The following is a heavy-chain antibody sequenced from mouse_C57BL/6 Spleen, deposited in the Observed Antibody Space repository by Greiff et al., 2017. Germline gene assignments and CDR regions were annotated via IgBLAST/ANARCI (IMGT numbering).Heavy chain of an antibody. J-gene: IGHJ2*01. CDR3: ARAYYSNYAYVDY. D-gene: IGHD2-5*01. CDR1: GFTFSSYG. Sequence: EVKLMESGGDLVKPGGSLTLSCAASGFTFSSYGMSWVRQTPDKRLEWVATISSGGSYTYYPDSVKGRFTISRDNAKNTLYLQMSSLKSEDTAMYYCARAYYSNYAYVDYWGQGTTLTVSS. V-gene: IGHV5-6*01. CDR2: ISSGGSYT.